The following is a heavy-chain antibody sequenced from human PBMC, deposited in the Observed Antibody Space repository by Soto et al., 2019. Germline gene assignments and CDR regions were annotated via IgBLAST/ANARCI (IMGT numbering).Heavy chain of an antibody. D-gene: IGHD3-16*01. CDR2: ISRSSSTI. CDR3: ARDLRGEFYGDSHSYFDY. J-gene: IGHJ4*02. Sequence: EVQLVESGGGLVQPGGSLRLSCAASGFTFSSYSMNWVRQAPGKWLEWVSYISRSSSTIYYADSVKGRFPISRDNAKNSLYLQMNSRRAEDTAVYYCARDLRGEFYGDSHSYFDYWGQGTLVTVSS. V-gene: IGHV3-48*01. CDR1: GFTFSSYS.